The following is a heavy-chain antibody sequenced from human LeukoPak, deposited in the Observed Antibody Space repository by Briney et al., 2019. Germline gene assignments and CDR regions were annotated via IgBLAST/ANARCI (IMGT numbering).Heavy chain of an antibody. D-gene: IGHD4-17*01. CDR2: IYPSDSDT. CDR1: GYTFNTDW. V-gene: IGHV5-51*01. CDR3: ARHYGDYADY. J-gene: IGHJ4*02. Sequence: GESLKISCKASGYTFNTDWIGWVRQMPGKGLEWMGIIYPSDSDTRYGPSLQGQATISADKSTSTAYLEWSSLKASDTAMYYCARHYGDYADYWGQGTLVTVSS.